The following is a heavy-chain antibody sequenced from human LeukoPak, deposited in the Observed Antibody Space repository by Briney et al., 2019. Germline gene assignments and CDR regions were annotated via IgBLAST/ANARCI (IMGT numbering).Heavy chain of an antibody. CDR1: GFTFRYG. Sequence: GGSLRLSCAASGFTFRYGIHWVRQAPGKGLEWVGVIWYDGSEKEYAESVEGRFTISRDNSKNTVYLQMTSLRVEDTAMYYCAKQGTFTSSSSWFLDSWGQGTLVTVSS. CDR3: AKQGTFTSSSSWFLDS. CDR2: IWYDGSEK. D-gene: IGHD6-13*01. J-gene: IGHJ4*02. V-gene: IGHV3-33*06.